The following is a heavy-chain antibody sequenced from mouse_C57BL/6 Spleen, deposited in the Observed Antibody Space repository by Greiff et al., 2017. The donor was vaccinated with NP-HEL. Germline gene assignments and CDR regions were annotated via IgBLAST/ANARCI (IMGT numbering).Heavy chain of an antibody. D-gene: IGHD4-1*02. CDR1: GFTFSSYA. Sequence: EVKLVESGGGLVKPGGSLKLSCAASGFTFSSYAMSWVRQTPEKRLEWVATISDGGSYTYYPDNVKGRFTISSDNAKKNLYLQMSHLKSEETAMDYCAREGVGATLDYWGQGTTLTVSS. V-gene: IGHV5-4*01. CDR2: ISDGGSYT. J-gene: IGHJ2*01. CDR3: AREGVGATLDY.